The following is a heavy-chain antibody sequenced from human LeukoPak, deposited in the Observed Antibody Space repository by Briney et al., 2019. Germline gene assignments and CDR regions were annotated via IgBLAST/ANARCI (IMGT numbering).Heavy chain of an antibody. CDR1: GYTFTSYA. CDR3: ARGDTHDWWESLNWFDP. V-gene: IGHV7-4-1*02. Sequence: ASVKVSCKASGYTFTSYAMNWVRQAPGQGLEWMGWINTNTGNPTYAQGFTGRFVFSLDTSVSTAYLQISSLKAEDTAVYYCARGDTHDWWESLNWFDPWGQGTLVTVSS. D-gene: IGHD2-8*02. CDR2: INTNTGNP. J-gene: IGHJ5*02.